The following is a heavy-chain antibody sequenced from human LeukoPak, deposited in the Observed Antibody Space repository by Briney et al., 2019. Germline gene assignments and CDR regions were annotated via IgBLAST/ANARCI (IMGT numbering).Heavy chain of an antibody. CDR2: IYYSGST. V-gene: IGHV4-59*01. CDR3: ARGYGSGSYGY. Sequence: PSETLSLTCTVSGGSISSYYWSWIRQPPGKGLEWIGYIYYSGSTNYNPSLKSRVTISVDTSKNQLSLKLSSVTAADTAVYYCARGYGSGSYGYWGQGTLVTVSS. D-gene: IGHD3-10*01. J-gene: IGHJ4*02. CDR1: GGSISSYY.